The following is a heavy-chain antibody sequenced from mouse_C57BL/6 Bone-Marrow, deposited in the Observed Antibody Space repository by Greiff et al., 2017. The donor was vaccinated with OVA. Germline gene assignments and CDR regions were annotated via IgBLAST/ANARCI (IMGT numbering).Heavy chain of an antibody. V-gene: IGHV1-64*01. Sequence: QVQLQPSGAELVKPGASVKLSCKASGYTFTSYWMHWVKQRPGQGLEWIGMIHPNSGSTNYNEKFKSKATLTVDKSSSTAYMQLSSLTSEDSAVYYCARWAYYGSRYFDYWGQGTTLTVSS. CDR2: IHPNSGST. D-gene: IGHD1-1*01. CDR1: GYTFTSYW. J-gene: IGHJ2*01. CDR3: ARWAYYGSRYFDY.